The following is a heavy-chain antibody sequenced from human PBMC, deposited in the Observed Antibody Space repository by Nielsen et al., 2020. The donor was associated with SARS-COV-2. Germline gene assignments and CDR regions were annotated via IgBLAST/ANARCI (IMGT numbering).Heavy chain of an antibody. CDR2: ISYDGSNK. D-gene: IGHD6-13*01. CDR1: GFTFSSYS. V-gene: IGHV3-30-3*01. Sequence: GESLKISCAASGFTFSSYSMHWVRQAPGKGLEWVAVISYDGSNKYYADSVKGRFTISRDNSKNTLYLQMNSLRAEDTAVYYCARDQAAAGHYYYYGMDVWGQGTTVTVSS. CDR3: ARDQAAAGHYYYYGMDV. J-gene: IGHJ6*02.